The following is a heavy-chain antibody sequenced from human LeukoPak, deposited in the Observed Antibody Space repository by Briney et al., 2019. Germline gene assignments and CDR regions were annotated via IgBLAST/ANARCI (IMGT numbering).Heavy chain of an antibody. Sequence: PGGSLRLSCAASGFTFSSYWMSWVRQAPGKGLEWVANIKQDGSEKYYVDSVKGRFTISRDNAKNSLYLQMNSLRAEDTAVYYCARGGYSSGWYYYYYYYYMDVWGKGTTVTVSS. V-gene: IGHV3-7*01. CDR1: GFTFSSYW. CDR2: IKQDGSEK. J-gene: IGHJ6*03. CDR3: ARGGYSSGWYYYYYYYYMDV. D-gene: IGHD6-19*01.